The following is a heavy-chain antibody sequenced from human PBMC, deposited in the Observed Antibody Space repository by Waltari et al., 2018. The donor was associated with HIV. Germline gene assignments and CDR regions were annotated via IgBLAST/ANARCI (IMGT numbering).Heavy chain of an antibody. J-gene: IGHJ3*01. V-gene: IGHV1-2*02. CDR2: INPNSGDT. Sequence: QVKLVQSGAEVRKPGASVKGQCKTSGYPFTDYYIHWVRQAPGQGLEWMGWINPNSGDTNYAQKFRGRVTLTRATSIHTAYMEVSRLTSDDTTVYYCARQMTFYDAFDLWGQGTLVTVSS. CDR1: GYPFTDYY. CDR3: ARQMTFYDAFDL.